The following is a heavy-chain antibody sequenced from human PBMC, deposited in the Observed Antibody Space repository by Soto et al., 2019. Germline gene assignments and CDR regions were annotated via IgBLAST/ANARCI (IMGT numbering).Heavy chain of an antibody. CDR1: GFTFSAYE. J-gene: IGHJ4*02. Sequence: GGSLRLSCAASGFTFSAYEMNWVRQAPGKGLEWVSYISSSGNTIYYADSVKGRFTISRDNAKNSLFLQMNSLRVEDTAFYYCARSPFLECNWAQGTLVTVSS. V-gene: IGHV3-48*03. D-gene: IGHD3-3*02. CDR3: ARSPFLECN. CDR2: ISSSGNTI.